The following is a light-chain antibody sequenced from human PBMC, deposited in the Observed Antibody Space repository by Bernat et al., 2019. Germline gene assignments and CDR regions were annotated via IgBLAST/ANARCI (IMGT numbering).Light chain of an antibody. Sequence: QAGLTQPPSLSKGLRQTATLTCTGNSNNVGNQGAAWLQQHQGHPPKLLSYRNNNRPSGISERLSASRSGNAASLTITGLQPEDEADYYCVAWDSSLSAWVFGGGTKLTVL. J-gene: IGLJ3*02. CDR3: VAWDSSLSAWV. CDR1: SNNVGNQG. CDR2: RNN. V-gene: IGLV10-54*01.